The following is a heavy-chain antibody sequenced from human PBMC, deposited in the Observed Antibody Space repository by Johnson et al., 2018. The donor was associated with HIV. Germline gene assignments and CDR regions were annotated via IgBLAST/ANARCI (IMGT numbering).Heavy chain of an antibody. V-gene: IGHV3-11*04. CDR1: GFTFSDYY. CDR3: ARDRVRDAFDI. Sequence: QVQLVESGGGLVKPGGSLRLSCAASGFTFSDYYMSWIRQAPGKGLEWVSYISSAGSTIYYADSVKGRFTISRDNTKKSLSLQMSSLRVEDTAVYYCARDRVRDAFDIWGQGTMVTVSS. J-gene: IGHJ3*02. CDR2: ISSAGSTI. D-gene: IGHD3-10*01.